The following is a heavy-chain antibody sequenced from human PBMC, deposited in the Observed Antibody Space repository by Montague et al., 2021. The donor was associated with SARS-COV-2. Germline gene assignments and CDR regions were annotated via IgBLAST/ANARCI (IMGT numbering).Heavy chain of an antibody. CDR3: ARGLRPVVGPGAGQAGRAFDV. J-gene: IGHJ3*01. CDR2: VNQSGTT. D-gene: IGHD2-15*01. CDR1: GGSFSNYY. V-gene: IGHV4-34*01. Sequence: SETLSLTCAISGGSFSNYYWSWIRQPPGKGLEWIGEVNQSGTTIYNPSVKSGVTISEDTSKNQFYLRLNSVTAADTAVYYCARGLRPVVGPGAGQAGRAFDVWGQGTMVTVSS.